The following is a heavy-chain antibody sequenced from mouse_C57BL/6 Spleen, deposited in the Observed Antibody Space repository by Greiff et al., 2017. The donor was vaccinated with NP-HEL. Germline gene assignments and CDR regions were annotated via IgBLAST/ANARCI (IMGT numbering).Heavy chain of an antibody. CDR1: GYTFTSYW. V-gene: IGHV1-5*01. J-gene: IGHJ3*01. CDR2: IYPGNSDT. CDR3: TRFSYDGYYEGFAY. Sequence: VQLQQSGTVLARPGASVKMSCKTSGYTFTSYWMHWVKQRPGQGLEWIGAIYPGNSDTSYNQKFKGKAKLTAVTSASTAYMELSSLTNEDSAVYYCTRFSYDGYYEGFAYWGQGTLVTVSA. D-gene: IGHD2-3*01.